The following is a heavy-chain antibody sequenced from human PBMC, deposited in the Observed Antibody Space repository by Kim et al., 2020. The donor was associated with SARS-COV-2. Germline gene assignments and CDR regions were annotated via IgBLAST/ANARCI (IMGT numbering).Heavy chain of an antibody. CDR1: GFSISYYR. Sequence: GGSLRLSCAASGFSISYYRLHWVRQSPGKGLEWVSSIDQSGRDKYYADSMRGRFTISRDNARNSLSLQMNSLRAEDTAVYYCARVCMELAHNATSDV. V-gene: IGHV3-21*01. CDR3: ARVCMELAHNATSDV. J-gene: IGHJ6*01. CDR2: IDQSGRDK. D-gene: IGHD1-26*01.